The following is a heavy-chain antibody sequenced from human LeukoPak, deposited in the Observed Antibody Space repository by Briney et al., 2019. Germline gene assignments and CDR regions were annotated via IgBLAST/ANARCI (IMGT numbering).Heavy chain of an antibody. Sequence: PGGSLRLSCAASGFTFSSYSMNWVRQAPGKGLEWVSSISSSSSYIFCADSVKGRFTISRDNAKNSLYLQMNSLRAEDTAVYYCARDPLTPYCSSTSCYQDYWGQGTLVTVSS. V-gene: IGHV3-21*01. CDR3: ARDPLTPYCSSTSCYQDY. J-gene: IGHJ4*02. CDR1: GFTFSSYS. CDR2: ISSSSSYI. D-gene: IGHD2-2*01.